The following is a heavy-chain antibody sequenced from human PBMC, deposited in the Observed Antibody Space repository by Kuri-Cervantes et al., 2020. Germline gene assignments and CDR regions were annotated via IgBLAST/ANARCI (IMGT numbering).Heavy chain of an antibody. D-gene: IGHD3-16*01. CDR1: GSTFSNYG. CDR2: IIPILGTT. Sequence: SVQVSCKTSGSTFSNYGIGWVRQAPGEGLAWMGGIIPILGTTHYAQKFQDRVTFTADKSTTTAYMELSSLRSEDTAVYYCARERHWGRNYYFDSWGQGTLVTVSS. V-gene: IGHV1-69*10. CDR3: ARERHWGRNYYFDS. J-gene: IGHJ4*02.